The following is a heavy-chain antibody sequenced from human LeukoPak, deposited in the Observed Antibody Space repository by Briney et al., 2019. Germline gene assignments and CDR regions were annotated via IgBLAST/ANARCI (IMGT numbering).Heavy chain of an antibody. CDR3: ARGHYSNRHDYWFDH. J-gene: IGHJ5*02. CDR1: GYTFTSYD. CDR2: MNPNSGNT. D-gene: IGHD4-11*01. V-gene: IGHV1-8*01. Sequence: ASVTVSCKASGYTFTSYDINWVRQATGQGLEWMGWMNPNSGNTGYAQKFQGRVTMTRNTSISTAYMELSSLRSEDTAVYYCARGHYSNRHDYWFDHWGQGTLVTVSS.